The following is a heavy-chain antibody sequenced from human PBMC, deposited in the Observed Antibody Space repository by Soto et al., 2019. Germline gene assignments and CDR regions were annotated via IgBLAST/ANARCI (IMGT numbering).Heavy chain of an antibody. J-gene: IGHJ5*02. D-gene: IGHD3-3*01. CDR2: IYWNDDK. Sequence: ESGPTLVNPTQTLTLTCTFSGFSLSTSGVGVGWIRQPPGKALEWLALIYWNDDKRYSPSLKSRLTITKDTSKNQVVLTMTNMDPVDTATYYCAHLRSYLTYYDFWSGFDPWGQGTLVTVSS. V-gene: IGHV2-5*01. CDR3: AHLRSYLTYYDFWSGFDP. CDR1: GFSLSTSGVG.